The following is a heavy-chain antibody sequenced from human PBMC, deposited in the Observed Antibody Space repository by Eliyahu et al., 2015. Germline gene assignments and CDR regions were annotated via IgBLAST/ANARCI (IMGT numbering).Heavy chain of an antibody. CDR2: ITGSGGYT. D-gene: IGHD3-22*01. CDR3: AKGSTYYHDSGSFDY. J-gene: IGHJ4*02. V-gene: IGHV3-23*01. Sequence: EVQLLESGGGLVQPGGSLRLSCAASRFTFSNYAMRWVRQAPGKGLGWVSAITGSGGYTYYADSVKGRFTISRDNSRNTLSLQMNSLRAEDTAVYYCAKGSTYYHDSGSFDYWGQGTLVTVSS. CDR1: RFTFSNYA.